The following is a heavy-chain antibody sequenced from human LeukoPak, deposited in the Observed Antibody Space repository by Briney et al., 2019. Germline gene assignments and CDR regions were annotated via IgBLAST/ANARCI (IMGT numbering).Heavy chain of an antibody. CDR1: GGSFSGYY. Sequence: PSETLSLTCAVYGGSFSGYYWSWLRQPPGKGLEWIGEINHSGSTNYNPSLKSRVTISVDTSKNQFSLKLSSVTAADTAVYYCARQKGSSWYITPFDYWGQGTLVTVSS. CDR3: ARQKGSSWYITPFDY. D-gene: IGHD6-13*01. V-gene: IGHV4-34*01. CDR2: INHSGST. J-gene: IGHJ4*02.